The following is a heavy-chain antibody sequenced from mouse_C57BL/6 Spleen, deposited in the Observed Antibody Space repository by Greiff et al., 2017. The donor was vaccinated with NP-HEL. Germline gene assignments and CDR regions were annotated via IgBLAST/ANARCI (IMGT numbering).Heavy chain of an antibody. CDR3: ARSPVVATGYFDY. Sequence: VQLQQPGTELVKPGASVKLSCKASGYTFTSYWMHWVKQRPGQGLEWIGNINPSNGGTNYNEKFKSKATLTVDKSSSTAYMQLSSLTSEDSAVYYCARSPVVATGYFDYWGQGTTLTVSS. CDR1: GYTFTSYW. D-gene: IGHD1-1*01. V-gene: IGHV1-53*01. CDR2: INPSNGGT. J-gene: IGHJ2*01.